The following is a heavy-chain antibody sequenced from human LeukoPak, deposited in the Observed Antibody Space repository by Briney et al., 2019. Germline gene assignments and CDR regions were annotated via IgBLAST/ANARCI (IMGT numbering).Heavy chain of an antibody. V-gene: IGHV1-3*01. CDR1: GYTFTTYV. J-gene: IGHJ4*02. CDR2: INAGSGNT. Sequence: ASVKVSCKASGYTFTTYVMHWVRQAPGQRLEWMGWINAGSGNTRYSQKFQSRVTITRDTSASTAFMDLTSLRSEDTAIYYCAREIDRDGYNRFFDYWGQGTLVTVSS. CDR3: AREIDRDGYNRFFDY. D-gene: IGHD5-24*01.